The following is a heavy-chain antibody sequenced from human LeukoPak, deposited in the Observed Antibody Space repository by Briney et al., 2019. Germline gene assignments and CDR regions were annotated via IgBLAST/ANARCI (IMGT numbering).Heavy chain of an antibody. J-gene: IGHJ4*01. CDR2: IIPIFGTA. CDR3: ARDREYGYGYWVIGSDY. V-gene: IGHV1-69*01. Sequence: ASVKVSCKASGGTFSSYAISWVRQAPGQGLEWMGGIIPIFGTANYAQKFQGRVTITADESTSTAYMELSSLRSEDTAVYYCARDREYGYGYWVIGSDYWGKEPWSPSPQ. D-gene: IGHD5-18*01. CDR1: GGTFSSYA.